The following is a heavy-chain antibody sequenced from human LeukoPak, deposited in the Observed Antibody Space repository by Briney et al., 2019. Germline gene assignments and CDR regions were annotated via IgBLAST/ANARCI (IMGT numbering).Heavy chain of an antibody. V-gene: IGHV3-21*01. CDR3: ARTPESSGYFPWYFDY. D-gene: IGHD3-22*01. Sequence: GSLRLSCAASGFTFSTYSMNWVRRAPGKGLEWVSSITSSSTYIYYADSVKGRFTISRDNAKNSLYLQMNSLRAEDTAVYYCARTPESSGYFPWYFDYWGQGTLVTVSS. CDR2: ITSSSTYI. CDR1: GFTFSTYS. J-gene: IGHJ4*02.